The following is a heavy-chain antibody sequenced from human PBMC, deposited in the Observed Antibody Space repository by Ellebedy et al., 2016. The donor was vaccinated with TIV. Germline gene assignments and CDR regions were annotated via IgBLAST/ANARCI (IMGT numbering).Heavy chain of an antibody. D-gene: IGHD2-8*02. Sequence: GGSLRLSCVASAFTVSSNYMFWVRQAPGKGLEWVALQHSTDIPYYADSVRGRFTVSRDDSQNKLFLQMNNLRGDDTAVYYCARTDCSGSSCYSFFNHWGQGTLVTVSS. CDR3: ARTDCSGSSCYSFFNH. V-gene: IGHV3-53*01. CDR2: QHSTDIP. J-gene: IGHJ1*01. CDR1: AFTVSSNY.